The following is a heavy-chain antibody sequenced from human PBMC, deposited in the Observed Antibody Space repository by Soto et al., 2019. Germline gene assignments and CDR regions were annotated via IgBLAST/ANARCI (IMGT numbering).Heavy chain of an antibody. CDR3: VRNWRYYGGDYYYGMDA. CDR1: GFSLNPVGVG. V-gene: IGHV2-5*02. J-gene: IGHJ6*02. Sequence: KESGPTLVKPTQTLTLTCTFSGFSLNPVGVGVGWVRQPRGKAMDCLALIYWDDDERYRPSLRSRLNITKDTINNQVVLTMTNMDPEDTATYYCVRNWRYYGGDYYYGMDAWGQGTTVTVSS. CDR2: IYWDDDE. D-gene: IGHD3-10*01.